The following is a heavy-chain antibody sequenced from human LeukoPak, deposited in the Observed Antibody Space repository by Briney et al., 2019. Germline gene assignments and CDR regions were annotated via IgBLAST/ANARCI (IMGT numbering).Heavy chain of an antibody. CDR1: GFTFSDYY. Sequence: PGGSPRLSCAASGFTFSDYYMSWIRQAPGKGLEWVSSISSSSNYIYYADSVRGRFTISRDNAKNSLSLQMNSLRAEDTAVYYCARDRLLEDRDYHYYYYMDVWGIGTTVTVSS. CDR3: ARDRLLEDRDYHYYYYMDV. CDR2: ISSSSNYI. D-gene: IGHD1-1*01. V-gene: IGHV3-11*06. J-gene: IGHJ6*03.